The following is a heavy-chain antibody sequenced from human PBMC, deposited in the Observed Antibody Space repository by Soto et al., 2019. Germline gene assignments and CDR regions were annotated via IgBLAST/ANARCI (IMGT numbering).Heavy chain of an antibody. CDR2: ISYDGSNK. CDR3: AKDSYVDTAMAF. Sequence: GSLLLPCSASGFTFSSYGMHWVRQAPGKGLEWVAVISYDGSNKYYADSVKGRFTISRDNSKNTLYLQMNSLRAEDTAVYYCAKDSYVDTAMAFWGQGTMVTV. CDR1: GFTFSSYG. D-gene: IGHD5-18*01. V-gene: IGHV3-30*18. J-gene: IGHJ3*01.